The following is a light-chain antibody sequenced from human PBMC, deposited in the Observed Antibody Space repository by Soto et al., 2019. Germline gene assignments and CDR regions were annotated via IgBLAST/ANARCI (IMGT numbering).Light chain of an antibody. J-gene: IGKJ4*01. CDR2: GAS. CDR1: QNIGGD. CDR3: QQYGSSLT. Sequence: EVVMTQSPATLSLSPGERVTLSCRASQNIGGDLAWYQQKPGQAPRLLIYGASSRATGIPDRFSGSGSGTDFTLTISRLEPEDFAVYYCQQYGSSLTFGGGTKVDIK. V-gene: IGKV3-20*01.